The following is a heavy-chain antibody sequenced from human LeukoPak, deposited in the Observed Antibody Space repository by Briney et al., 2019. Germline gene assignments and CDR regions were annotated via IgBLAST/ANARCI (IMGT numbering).Heavy chain of an antibody. CDR3: ARLARGYSYGLIYYYYYMDV. D-gene: IGHD5-18*01. J-gene: IGHJ6*03. CDR1: GGSVSGYY. Sequence: SETLSLTCTVSGGSVSGYYWSWIRQPPGKGLEWIGEINHSGSTNYNPSLKSRVTISVDTSKNQFSLKLSSVTAADTAVYYCARLARGYSYGLIYYYYYMDVWGKGTTVTISS. V-gene: IGHV4-34*01. CDR2: INHSGST.